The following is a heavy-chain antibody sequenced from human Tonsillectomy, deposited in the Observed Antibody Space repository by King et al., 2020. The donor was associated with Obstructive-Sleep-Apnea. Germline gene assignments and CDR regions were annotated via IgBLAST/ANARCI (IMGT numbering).Heavy chain of an antibody. Sequence: QLQESGPGLVKPSQTLSLTCTVSGGSISSGDYYWSWIRQPPGKGLEGIGYIYYSGSTYYNPSLKSRVTISVDTSKNQFSLKLSSVTAADTAVYYCARDLMVRGVGGYYYYGMDVWGQGTTVTVSS. CDR3: ARDLMVRGVGGYYYYGMDV. CDR2: IYYSGST. CDR1: GGSISSGDYY. J-gene: IGHJ6*02. D-gene: IGHD3-10*01. V-gene: IGHV4-30-4*01.